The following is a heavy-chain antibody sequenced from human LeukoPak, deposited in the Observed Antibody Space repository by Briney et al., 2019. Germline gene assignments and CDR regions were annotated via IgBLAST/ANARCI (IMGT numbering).Heavy chain of an antibody. D-gene: IGHD2-15*01. Sequence: SGPTLVNPTQTLTLTCTFSGFSLSTNGMRVSWVRQPPGKALEWLARIDWGDDKFYTTSLKTRLTISKDTSKNQVVLTMTNMDPVDTATYYCARNIVGEGIFDYWGQGTLVTVPS. J-gene: IGHJ4*02. CDR1: GFSLSTNGMR. V-gene: IGHV2-70*04. CDR2: IDWGDDK. CDR3: ARNIVGEGIFDY.